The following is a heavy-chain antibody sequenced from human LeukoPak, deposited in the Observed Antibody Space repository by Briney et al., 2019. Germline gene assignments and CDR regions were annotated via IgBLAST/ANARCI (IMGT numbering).Heavy chain of an antibody. Sequence: SETLSLTCTISGGSISSSSYYWGWLRQPPGKGLEWIGSIYYSGSTYYNPSLKSRATISVDTSKNQFSLKLSSVTAADTAVYYCARGYFPHPDYWGQGTLVTVSS. D-gene: IGHD2-15*01. J-gene: IGHJ4*02. CDR2: IYYSGST. CDR1: GGSISSSSYY. V-gene: IGHV4-39*01. CDR3: ARGYFPHPDY.